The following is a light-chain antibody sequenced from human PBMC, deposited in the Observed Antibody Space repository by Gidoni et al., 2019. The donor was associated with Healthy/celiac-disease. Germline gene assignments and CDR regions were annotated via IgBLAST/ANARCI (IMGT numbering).Light chain of an antibody. CDR3: QQSYSTPPT. CDR2: AAS. Sequence: DIQMTQSPSSLSASVGDRVTITGRASQSISSYLNWYQQKPGKAPKLLIFAASRWQSGVPSRFSGSGSGTDFTLSISSLQPEDFATYYCQQSYSTPPTFGQGTKVEIK. V-gene: IGKV1-39*01. J-gene: IGKJ1*01. CDR1: QSISSY.